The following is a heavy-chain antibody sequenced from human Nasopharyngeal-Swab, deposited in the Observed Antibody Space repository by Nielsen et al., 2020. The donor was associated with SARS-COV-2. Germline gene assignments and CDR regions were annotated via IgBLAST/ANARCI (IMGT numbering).Heavy chain of an antibody. Sequence: GGSLKISCAASGFTFDDYAMHWVRQAPGKGLEWVSCISWNSGNIGYADSVKGRFTISRDNAKNSLYLQMNSLRAEDTALYYCAKAPFPSRGSARFNFFDYWGQGTLVTVSS. V-gene: IGHV3-9*01. CDR3: AKAPFPSRGSARFNFFDY. J-gene: IGHJ4*02. CDR2: ISWNSGNI. CDR1: GFTFDDYA. D-gene: IGHD1-26*01.